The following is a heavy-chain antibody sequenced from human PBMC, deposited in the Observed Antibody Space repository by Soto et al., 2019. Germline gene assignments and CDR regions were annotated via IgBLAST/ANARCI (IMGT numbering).Heavy chain of an antibody. V-gene: IGHV3-33*01. D-gene: IGHD4-17*01. CDR3: ARDEGYGGNSGYDY. CDR1: GFTFSSYG. CDR2: IWYDGSNK. J-gene: IGHJ4*02. Sequence: QVQLVESGGGVVQPGRSLRLSCAASGFTFSSYGMHWVRQAPGKGLEWVAVIWYDGSNKYYADSVKGRFTISRDNSKNTLYLQMNSLRAEDTAVYYCARDEGYGGNSGYDYWGQETLVTVSS.